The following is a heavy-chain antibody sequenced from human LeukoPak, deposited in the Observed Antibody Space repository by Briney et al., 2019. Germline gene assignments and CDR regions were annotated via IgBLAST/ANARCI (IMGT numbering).Heavy chain of an antibody. CDR1: GYSISSGYY. D-gene: IGHD2-21*02. CDR3: ARDRGGDWGLVDY. J-gene: IGHJ4*02. Sequence: PSETLSLTCTVSGYSISSGYYWGWIRQPPGKGLEWIGSIYHSGSTYYNPSLKSRVTISVDTSKNQFSLKLGSVTAADTAVYYCARDRGGDWGLVDYWGQGTLVTVSS. CDR2: IYHSGST. V-gene: IGHV4-38-2*02.